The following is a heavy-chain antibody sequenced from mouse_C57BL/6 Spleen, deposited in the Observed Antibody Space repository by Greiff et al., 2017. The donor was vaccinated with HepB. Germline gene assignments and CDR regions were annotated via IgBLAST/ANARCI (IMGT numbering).Heavy chain of an antibody. CDR1: GYTFTDYN. J-gene: IGHJ3*01. CDR3: ARVDYGSSRFAY. V-gene: IGHV1-18*01. CDR2: INPNNGGT. D-gene: IGHD1-1*01. Sequence: EVQLQESGPELVKPGASVKIPCKASGYTFTDYNMDWVKQSHGKSLEWIGDINPNNGGTIYNQKFKGKATLTVDKSSSTAYMEHRSLTSEDTAVYYCARVDYGSSRFAYWGQGTLVTVSA.